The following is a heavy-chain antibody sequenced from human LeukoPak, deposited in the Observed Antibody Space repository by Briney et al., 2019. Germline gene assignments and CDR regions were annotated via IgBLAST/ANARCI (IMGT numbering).Heavy chain of an antibody. V-gene: IGHV4-4*07. Sequence: SEPLSLICTVSGGPISSYYWSWIRQPAGKGLEWIGRIYTSGSTNYNPSLKSRVTMSVDTSKNQFSLKLSSVTAADTAVYYCAREGDSYDSNGYFGYFDYWGQGSLVTVSS. CDR1: GGPISSYY. CDR3: AREGDSYDSNGYFGYFDY. D-gene: IGHD3-22*01. CDR2: IYTSGST. J-gene: IGHJ4*02.